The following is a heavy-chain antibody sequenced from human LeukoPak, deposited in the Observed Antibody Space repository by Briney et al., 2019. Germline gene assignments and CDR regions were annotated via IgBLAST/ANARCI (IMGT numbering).Heavy chain of an antibody. J-gene: IGHJ5*02. CDR3: AKSSGWPPDDWFDP. V-gene: IGHV3-9*01. CDR1: GFTFDDYA. D-gene: IGHD6-19*01. Sequence: SLRLSCAASGFTFDDYAMHWVRQAPGKGLEWVSGISWNSGSIGYADSVKGRFTISRDNAKNSLYLQMNSLRAEDTALYYCAKSSGWPPDDWFDPWGQGTLVTVSS. CDR2: ISWNSGSI.